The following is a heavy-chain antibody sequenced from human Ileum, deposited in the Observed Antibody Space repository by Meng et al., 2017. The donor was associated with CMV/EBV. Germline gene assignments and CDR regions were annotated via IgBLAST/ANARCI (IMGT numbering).Heavy chain of an antibody. V-gene: IGHV1-2*02. D-gene: IGHD4-17*01. CDR3: ARHGDYLDV. CDR2: VTPKTGGT. J-gene: IGHJ6*02. CDR1: GYTFTDNF. Sequence: ASVKVSCKASGYTFTDNFMHWVRQAPGQGLEWMGWVTPKTGGTFYAQNFQGRVTMTRDTSSSTAYMELRRLTSDDTAVYYCARHGDYLDVWGQGTPVTVS.